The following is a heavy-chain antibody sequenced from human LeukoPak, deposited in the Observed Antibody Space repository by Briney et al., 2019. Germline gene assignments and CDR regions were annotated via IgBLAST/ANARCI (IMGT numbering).Heavy chain of an antibody. J-gene: IGHJ4*02. D-gene: IGHD5-18*01. CDR2: IYYSGST. CDR3: ARERRSYGFDY. Sequence: SETLSLTCTVSGGSISSYYWSWIRQPPGKGLEWIGYIYYSGSTNYNPSLKSRVTISVDTSKNQFSLKLSSVTAADTAVYYCARERRSYGFDYWGQGTLVTVSS. CDR1: GGSISSYY. V-gene: IGHV4-59*01.